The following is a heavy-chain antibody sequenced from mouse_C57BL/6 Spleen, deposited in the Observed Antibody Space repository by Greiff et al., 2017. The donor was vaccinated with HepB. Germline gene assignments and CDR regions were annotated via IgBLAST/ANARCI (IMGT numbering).Heavy chain of an antibody. CDR3: ARDLSYEGYYNAMDY. CDR1: GFTFSDYY. V-gene: IGHV5-16*01. J-gene: IGHJ4*01. Sequence: EVKVVESEGGLVQPGSSMKLSCTASGFTFSDYYMAWVRQVPEKGLEWVANINYDGSSTYYLDSLKSRFIISRDNAKNILYLQMSSLKSEDTATYYCARDLSYEGYYNAMDYWGQGTSVTVSS. CDR2: INYDGSST. D-gene: IGHD2-3*01.